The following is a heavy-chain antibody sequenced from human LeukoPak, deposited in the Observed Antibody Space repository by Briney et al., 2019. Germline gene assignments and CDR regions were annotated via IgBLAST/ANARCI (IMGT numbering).Heavy chain of an antibody. D-gene: IGHD3-22*01. CDR1: GFTFSSYG. V-gene: IGHV3-30*18. Sequence: GGSLRLSCAASGFTFSSYGMHWVHQAPGKGLEWVAVISYDGSNKYYADSVKGRFTISRDNSKNTLYLQMNSLRAEDTAVYYCAKNLYDSSGYYVDYWGQGTLVTVFS. CDR3: AKNLYDSSGYYVDY. J-gene: IGHJ4*02. CDR2: ISYDGSNK.